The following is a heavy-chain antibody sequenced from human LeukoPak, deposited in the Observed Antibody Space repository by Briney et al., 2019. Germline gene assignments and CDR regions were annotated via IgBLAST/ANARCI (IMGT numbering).Heavy chain of an antibody. CDR1: GGTFSRNA. CDR3: ARDIPYGDYVGGH. J-gene: IGHJ4*02. Sequence: SVKVSCKASGGTFSRNAISWVRQAPGQGLEWMGGIVPILGTADYAQKFQGRLTITADESTSTVYMELSSLRSEDTAVYYCARDIPYGDYVGGHWGQGTLVTVSS. V-gene: IGHV1-69*13. D-gene: IGHD4-17*01. CDR2: IVPILGTA.